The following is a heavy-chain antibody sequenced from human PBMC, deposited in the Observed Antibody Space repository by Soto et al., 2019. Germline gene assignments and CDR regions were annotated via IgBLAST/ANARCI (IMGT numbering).Heavy chain of an antibody. J-gene: IGHJ4*02. D-gene: IGHD3-22*01. V-gene: IGHV1-18*01. CDR3: ARDLMPYYYDSSGYVGIDY. CDR2: ISAYNGNT. Sequence: ASVKVSCKASGYTFTSYGISWVRQAPGQGLEWMGWISAYNGNTNYAQKLQGRVTMTTDTSTSTAYMELRSLRSDDTAVYYCARDLMPYYYDSSGYVGIDYWGQGTLVTVSS. CDR1: GYTFTSYG.